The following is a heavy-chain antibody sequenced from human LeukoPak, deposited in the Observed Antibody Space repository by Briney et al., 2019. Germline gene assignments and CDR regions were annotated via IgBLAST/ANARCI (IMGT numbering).Heavy chain of an antibody. CDR2: ISSSSSYI. CDR1: GFTFSSYS. J-gene: IGHJ4*02. V-gene: IGHV3-21*01. Sequence: GGSLRLSCAASGFTFSSYSMNWVRQAPGKGLEWVSSISSSSSYIYYADSVKGRFTISRDNAKNSLYLQMNSLRAEDTAVYCCARVVPAAIDYWGQGTLVTVSS. CDR3: ARVVPAAIDY. D-gene: IGHD2-2*01.